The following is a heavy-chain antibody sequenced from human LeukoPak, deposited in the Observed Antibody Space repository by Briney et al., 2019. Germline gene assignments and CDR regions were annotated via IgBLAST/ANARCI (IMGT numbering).Heavy chain of an antibody. V-gene: IGHV3-23*01. Sequence: GGSLRLSCAASGFPFNTQDMSWVRQAPGKGLEWVSSIHADGVGTFYADSVRGRFTISRDNSKNTLDLQMNSLRVEDTAVYYCGKGRVSEWGQGTLVTVSS. CDR3: GKGRVSE. D-gene: IGHD6-19*01. CDR2: IHADGVGT. J-gene: IGHJ4*02. CDR1: GFPFNTQD.